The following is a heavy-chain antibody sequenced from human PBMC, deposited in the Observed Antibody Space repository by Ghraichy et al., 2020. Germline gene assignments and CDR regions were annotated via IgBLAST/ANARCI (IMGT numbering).Heavy chain of an antibody. CDR3: ARASRDGYNFGFGYYYYMDV. V-gene: IGHV4-59*01. CDR2: IYYSGST. J-gene: IGHJ6*03. CDR1: GGSISSYY. D-gene: IGHD5-24*01. Sequence: SETLSLTCTVSGGSISSYYWSWIRQPPGKGLEWIGYIYYSGSTNYNPSLKSRVTISVDTSKNQFSLKLSSVTAADTAVYYCARASRDGYNFGFGYYYYMDVWGKGTTVTVSS.